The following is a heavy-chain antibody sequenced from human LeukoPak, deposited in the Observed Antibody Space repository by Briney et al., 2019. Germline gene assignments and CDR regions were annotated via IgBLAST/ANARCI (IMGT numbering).Heavy chain of an antibody. CDR2: ISGRSSTI. V-gene: IGHV3-48*01. D-gene: IGHD1-26*01. CDR1: AFTFSDYS. CDR3: ARDRLKSGSYYFDY. J-gene: IGHJ4*02. Sequence: GGSLRLSCAASAFTFSDYSMNWVRQAPGKGLEWVSYISGRSSTIYYADSVKGRCTISRDNAKSSMYLQMNSLRAEDTAVYSCARDRLKSGSYYFDYWGQGTLVTVSS.